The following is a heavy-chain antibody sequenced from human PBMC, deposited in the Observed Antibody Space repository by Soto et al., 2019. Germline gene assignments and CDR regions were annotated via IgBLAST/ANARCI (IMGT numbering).Heavy chain of an antibody. D-gene: IGHD3-3*01. CDR1: GFTFSSYE. V-gene: IGHV3-48*03. CDR3: AREGGVYDFWSGYSTGWFDP. Sequence: GGSLRLSCAASGFTFSSYEMNWVRQSPGKGLEWVSYISSSGSTIYYADSVKGRFTISRDNAKNSLYLQMNSLRAEDTAVYYCAREGGVYDFWSGYSTGWFDPWGQGTLVTVSS. J-gene: IGHJ5*02. CDR2: ISSSGSTI.